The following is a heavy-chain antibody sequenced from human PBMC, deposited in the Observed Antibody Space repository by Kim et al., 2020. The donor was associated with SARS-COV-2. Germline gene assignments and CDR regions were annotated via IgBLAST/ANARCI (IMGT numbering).Heavy chain of an antibody. V-gene: IGHV1-69*13. CDR1: GGTFSSYA. J-gene: IGHJ5*02. CDR2: VITIFGTA. CDR3: ARAEGYSSGWPYYNWFDP. D-gene: IGHD6-19*01. Sequence: SVKVSCKASGGTFSSYAISWVRQAPGQGLEWMGGVITIFGTANYAQKFQGRVTITADESTSTAYMELSSLRSEDTAVYYCARAEGYSSGWPYYNWFDPWGQGTLVTVSS.